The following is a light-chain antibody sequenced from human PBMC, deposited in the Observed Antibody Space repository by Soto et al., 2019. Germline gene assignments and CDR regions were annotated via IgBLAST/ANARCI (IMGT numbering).Light chain of an antibody. CDR2: KAS. J-gene: IGKJ1*01. CDR1: QTISSW. Sequence: DIQMTQSPSTLSGSVGDRVTITCRASQTISSWLAWYQQKPGKASKLLIYKASTLKSGVPSRFSGSGSGTEFTLTISSLQPDDFATYYCQHYNSYSGEFGQGTKVDIK. CDR3: QHYNSYSGE. V-gene: IGKV1-5*03.